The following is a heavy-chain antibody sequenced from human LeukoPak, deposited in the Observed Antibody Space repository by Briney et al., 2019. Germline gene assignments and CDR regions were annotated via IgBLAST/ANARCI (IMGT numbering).Heavy chain of an antibody. D-gene: IGHD1-20*01. CDR1: GGSISSYY. J-gene: IGHJ6*02. CDR3: ARLASLSITGTTSYYYYGMDV. Sequence: PSETLSLTCTVSGGSISSYYWSWIRQPPGKGLEWIGYIYYSGSTNYNPSLKSRVTISVDTSKNQFSLKLSSVTAADTAVYYCARLASLSITGTTSYYYYGMDVWGQGTTVTVSS. V-gene: IGHV4-59*08. CDR2: IYYSGST.